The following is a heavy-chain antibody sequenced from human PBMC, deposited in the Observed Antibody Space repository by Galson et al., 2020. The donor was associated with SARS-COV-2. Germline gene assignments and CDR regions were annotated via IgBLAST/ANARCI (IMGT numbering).Heavy chain of an antibody. CDR3: ARDRGIAVSGYYYYYGMDV. Sequence: SETLSLTCTVSGGSISSSSYYWGWIRQTPGEGLEWIGSIYYSGSTYYNPSLKSRVTISVDTSKNQFSLKLSSVTAADTAVYYCARDRGIAVSGYYYYYGMDVWGQGTTVTVSS. J-gene: IGHJ6*02. CDR1: GGSISSSSYY. CDR2: IYYSGST. V-gene: IGHV4-39*07. D-gene: IGHD6-19*01.